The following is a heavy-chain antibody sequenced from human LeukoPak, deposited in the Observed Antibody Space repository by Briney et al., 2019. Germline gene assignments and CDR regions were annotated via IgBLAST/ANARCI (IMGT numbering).Heavy chain of an antibody. CDR1: GFTFSTYT. CDR3: ARVVGATTREGYFDY. CDR2: IRSSSSYV. Sequence: GGSLRLSCAASGFTFSTYTMNWVRQAPGKGLEWVSSIRSSSSYVYYADSVQGRFTISRDNAKNSLYLQINSLRAEDTAVYYCARVVGATTREGYFDYWGQGTLVTVSS. D-gene: IGHD1-26*01. V-gene: IGHV3-21*01. J-gene: IGHJ4*02.